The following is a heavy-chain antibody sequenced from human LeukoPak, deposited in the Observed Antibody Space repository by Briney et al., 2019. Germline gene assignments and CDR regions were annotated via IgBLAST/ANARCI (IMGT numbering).Heavy chain of an antibody. V-gene: IGHV1-69*04. Sequence: SVKASCKASGGTFSSYAISWVRQAPGQGLEWMGRIIPILGIANYAQKFQGRVTITADKSTSTAYMELSSLRSEDTAVYYCARGAMVRGVDGMDVWGQGTTVTVSS. CDR3: ARGAMVRGVDGMDV. CDR1: GGTFSSYA. D-gene: IGHD3-10*01. CDR2: IIPILGIA. J-gene: IGHJ6*02.